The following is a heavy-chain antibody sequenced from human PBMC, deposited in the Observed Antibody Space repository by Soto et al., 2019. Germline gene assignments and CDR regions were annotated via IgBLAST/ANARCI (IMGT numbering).Heavy chain of an antibody. J-gene: IGHJ4*02. V-gene: IGHV3-9*01. CDR1: GFTFDDYA. CDR3: ARALDGRLDY. Sequence: PGGSLRLSCAASGFTFDDYAMHWVRQVPGKGLEWVSGINWNSGSIGYGDSVKGRFAISRDNAKNSLHLQMNSLRAEDTAVYYCARALDGRLDYWGQGTLVTVSS. CDR2: INWNSGSI. D-gene: IGHD3-3*01.